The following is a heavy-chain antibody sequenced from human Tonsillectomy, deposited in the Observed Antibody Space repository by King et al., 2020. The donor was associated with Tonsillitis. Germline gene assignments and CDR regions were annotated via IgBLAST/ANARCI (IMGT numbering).Heavy chain of an antibody. CDR2: ISSSSSYI. CDR1: GFTFSSYS. V-gene: IGHV3-21*01. Sequence: VQLVESGGGLVKPGGSLRLSCAASGFTFSSYSMNWVRQAPGKGLEWVSSISSSSSYIYYADSVKGRFTISRDNAKNSLYLQMNSLRAEDTAVYYCAMDKEYHVNTAMVTPDYCGPGTLVTGSS. J-gene: IGHJ4*02. D-gene: IGHD5-18*01. CDR3: AMDKEYHVNTAMVTPDY.